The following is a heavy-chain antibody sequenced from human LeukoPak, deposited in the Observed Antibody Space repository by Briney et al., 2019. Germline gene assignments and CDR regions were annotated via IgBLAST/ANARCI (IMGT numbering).Heavy chain of an antibody. CDR1: GFTFSSYG. V-gene: IGHV3-30*02. CDR3: AKDRLLWFGELLPPYYFDY. CDR2: IRYDGSNK. J-gene: IGHJ4*02. D-gene: IGHD3-10*01. Sequence: PGGSLRLSCAASGFTFSSYGMHWVRQAPGKGLEWVAFIRYDGSNKYYADSVKGRFTISRDNSKSTLYLQTNSLRAEDTAVYYCAKDRLLWFGELLPPYYFDYWGQGTLVTVSS.